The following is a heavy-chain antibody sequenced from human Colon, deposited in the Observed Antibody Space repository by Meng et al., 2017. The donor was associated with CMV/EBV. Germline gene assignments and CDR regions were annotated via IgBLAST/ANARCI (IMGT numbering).Heavy chain of an antibody. V-gene: IGHV3-23*01. CDR2: ISGGGTTT. CDR1: GFTFSNYA. D-gene: IGHD3-3*01. CDR3: AKGREYLDFWSGFP. Sequence: GESLKISCEGSGFTFSNYAMSWVRQGPGKGLEWPSVISGGGTTTYYGDSVKGRFTISRDNSKNTVYLQINSLEAEDTALYYCAKGREYLDFWSGFPWGQGTLVTVSS. J-gene: IGHJ5*02.